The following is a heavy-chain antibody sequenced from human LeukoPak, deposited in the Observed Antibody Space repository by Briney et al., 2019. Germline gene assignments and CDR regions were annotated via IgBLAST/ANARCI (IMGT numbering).Heavy chain of an antibody. CDR3: AELVITMIGGV. J-gene: IGHJ6*04. D-gene: IGHD3-10*02. CDR2: ISSSGSTI. Sequence: GGSLRLSCAASGFTFSSYEMNWVRQAPGKGLEWVSYISSSGSTIYYADSVKGRFTISRDNAKNSLYLQMNSLRAENTAVYYCAELVITMIGGVWGKGTTVTISS. V-gene: IGHV3-48*03. CDR1: GFTFSSYE.